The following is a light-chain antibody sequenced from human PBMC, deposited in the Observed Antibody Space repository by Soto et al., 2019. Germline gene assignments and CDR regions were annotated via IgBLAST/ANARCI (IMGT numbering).Light chain of an antibody. CDR1: QSISSW. CDR3: QQYKSRRA. J-gene: IGKJ1*01. CDR2: DAS. V-gene: IGKV1-5*01. Sequence: DIQMTQSPSTLSASVGDRVTITCRASQSISSWLAWYQQKPGKAPKLLIYDASSLESGVPSRFSGSGSGTDFTLTISSLQPEDFATYYCQQYKSRRAFGQGTKVDIK.